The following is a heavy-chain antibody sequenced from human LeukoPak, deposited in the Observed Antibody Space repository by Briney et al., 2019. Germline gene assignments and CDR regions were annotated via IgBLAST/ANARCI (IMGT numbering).Heavy chain of an antibody. CDR3: ARVRYCSTTGCYSYFDY. D-gene: IGHD2-2*02. CDR2: INIDGSST. Sequence: PGGSLRLSCAASGFTFSSYWMHWVRQAPGKGLVWVSRINIDGSSTSYADSVKGRFTISRDNAKNTLYLQMNSLGAEDTAVYYCARVRYCSTTGCYSYFDYWGQGTLVTVSS. CDR1: GFTFSSYW. J-gene: IGHJ4*02. V-gene: IGHV3-74*01.